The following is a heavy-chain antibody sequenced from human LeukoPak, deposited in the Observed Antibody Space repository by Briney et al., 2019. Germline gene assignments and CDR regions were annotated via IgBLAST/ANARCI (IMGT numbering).Heavy chain of an antibody. D-gene: IGHD4-23*01. J-gene: IGHJ4*02. CDR3: ARDEVVTLLDY. CDR1: GFTFSSYA. V-gene: IGHV3-30-3*01. Sequence: GGSLRLSCAASGFTFSSYAMHWVRQAPGKGLEWVAVISYDGSNKYYADSVKGRFTISRDNSKNSLYLQMNSLRAEDTAVYYCARDEVVTLLDYWGQGTLATVSS. CDR2: ISYDGSNK.